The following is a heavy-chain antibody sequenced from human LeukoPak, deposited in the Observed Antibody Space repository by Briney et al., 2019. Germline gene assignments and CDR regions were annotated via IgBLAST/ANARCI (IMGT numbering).Heavy chain of an antibody. CDR2: ISSSSGYT. J-gene: IGHJ4*02. D-gene: IGHD6-13*01. V-gene: IGHV3-11*06. CDR3: ARVSSIAAAGTYDY. Sequence: GGSLRLSCAASGFTFSDYYMSWIRQAPGKGLEWVSYISSSSGYTNYADSVKGRFTISRDNAKNSLYLQMNSLRAEDTAVYYCARVSSIAAAGTYDYWGQGTLVTVSS. CDR1: GFTFSDYY.